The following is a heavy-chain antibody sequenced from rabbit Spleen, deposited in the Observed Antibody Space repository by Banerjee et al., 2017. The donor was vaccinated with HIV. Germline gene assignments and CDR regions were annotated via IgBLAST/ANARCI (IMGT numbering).Heavy chain of an antibody. CDR1: GFTLSNGYY. V-gene: IGHV1S45*01. CDR2: IYTGVGGIT. Sequence: QQQLVESGGGLVQPEGSLTLTCTASGFTLSNGYYMCWVRQAPGKGLEWIGCIYTGVGGITYYASWAKGRFTISKTSSTTVTLQMTSLTAADTATYFCARHTINYYRINLWGQGTLVTVS. J-gene: IGHJ3*01. CDR3: ARHTINYYRINL. D-gene: IGHD1-1*01.